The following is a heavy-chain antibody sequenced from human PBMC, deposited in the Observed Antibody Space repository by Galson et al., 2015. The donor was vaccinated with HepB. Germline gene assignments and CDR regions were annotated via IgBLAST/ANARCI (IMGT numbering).Heavy chain of an antibody. CDR2: INPSGGST. CDR3: ARGVVVTAIPNAFDI. V-gene: IGHV1-46*01. J-gene: IGHJ3*02. D-gene: IGHD2-21*02. CDR1: GYTFTSYY. Sequence: SVKVSCKASGYTFTSYYMHWVRQAPGQGLEWMGIINPSGGSTSYAQKFQGRVTMTRDTSTSTVYMELSSLRSEDTAVYYCARGVVVTAIPNAFDIWGQGTMVTVSS.